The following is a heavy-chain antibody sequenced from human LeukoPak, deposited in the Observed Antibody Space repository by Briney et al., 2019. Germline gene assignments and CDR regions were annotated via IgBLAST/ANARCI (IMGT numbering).Heavy chain of an antibody. V-gene: IGHV4-31*03. CDR2: IYYSGST. D-gene: IGHD3-3*01. J-gene: IGHJ6*02. Sequence: SETLSLTCTVSGGSISSGGYYWSWIRQHPGKGLEWIGYIYYSGSTYYNPSLKSRVTISVDTSKNQFSLKLSSVTAADTAVYYCARDLGTYYDFWSGYYGMDVWGQGTTVTVSS. CDR3: ARDLGTYYDFWSGYYGMDV. CDR1: GGSISSGGYY.